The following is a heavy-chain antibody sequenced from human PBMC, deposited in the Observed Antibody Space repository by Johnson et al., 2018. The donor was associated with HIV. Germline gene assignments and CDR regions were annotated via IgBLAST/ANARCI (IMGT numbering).Heavy chain of an antibody. D-gene: IGHD1-1*01. CDR3: ARGTGTDDAFDI. Sequence: VQLVESGGGLVQPGGSLRLSCAASGFTVRSSYMSWVRQAPGKGLEHVSVIYSDGTTYYADFVKGRFTISRDSSKDTLYLQMNSLRAEDTAVYYCARGTGTDDAFDIWGQGTMVTVSS. J-gene: IGHJ3*02. CDR1: GFTVRSSY. CDR2: IYSDGTT. V-gene: IGHV3-66*01.